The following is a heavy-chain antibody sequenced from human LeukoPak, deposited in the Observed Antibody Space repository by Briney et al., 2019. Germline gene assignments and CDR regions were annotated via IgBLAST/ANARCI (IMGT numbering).Heavy chain of an antibody. J-gene: IGHJ4*02. Sequence: PGGSLRLSCVASGFTFSSYWMSWVRQAPGRGLEWLANIKQDGSDMYYVDPEKGRFTISRDNAKNSLYLQMNSLRVEDTAVYYCTRESFGTDYWGQGTLVTVSS. D-gene: IGHD3-16*01. V-gene: IGHV3-7*01. CDR2: IKQDGSDM. CDR1: GFTFSSYW. CDR3: TRESFGTDY.